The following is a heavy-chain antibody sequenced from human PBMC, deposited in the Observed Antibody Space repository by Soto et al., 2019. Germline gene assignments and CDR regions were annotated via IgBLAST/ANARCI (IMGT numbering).Heavy chain of an antibody. V-gene: IGHV4-39*01. J-gene: IGHJ5*02. Sequence: ETLSLTCTVSGGSISSSSYYWGWIRQPPGKGLEWIGSIYYSGSTYYNPSLKSRVTISVDTSKNQFSLKLSSVTAADTAVYYCAITMVRGVMVLDPWGQGTLVT. CDR3: AITMVRGVMVLDP. CDR2: IYYSGST. D-gene: IGHD3-10*01. CDR1: GGSISSSSYY.